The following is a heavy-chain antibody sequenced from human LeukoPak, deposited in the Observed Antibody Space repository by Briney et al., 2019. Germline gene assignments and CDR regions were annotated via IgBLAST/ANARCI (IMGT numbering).Heavy chain of an antibody. CDR3: ANGPPSGSIDN. D-gene: IGHD1-26*01. CDR1: GYAFSDYY. CDR2: ISPDSGDS. Sequence: GASVKVSCKASGYAFSDYYIHWVRQAPGQELEWMGWISPDSGDSVHALRFQDRVTMTRDTSISTAYMELSSLTSEDTAMYYCANGPPSGSIDNWGQGTRVTVSS. J-gene: IGHJ4*02. V-gene: IGHV1-2*02.